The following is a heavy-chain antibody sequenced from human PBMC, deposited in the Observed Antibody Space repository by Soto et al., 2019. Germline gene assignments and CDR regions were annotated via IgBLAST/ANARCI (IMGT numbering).Heavy chain of an antibody. CDR3: ARSARPYFYYMDV. J-gene: IGHJ6*03. CDR1: GFTLSGYA. CDR2: ISSNGVGT. Sequence: EVQLAESGGGLAQPGGSLRLSCAASGFTLSGYAMDWVRQAPGKGLEYVSGISSNGVGTYYANSVQGRFTISRDNSKNTVYLQMVSLRPEDMAVYSCARSARPYFYYMDVWCKGPTVTVSS. V-gene: IGHV3-64*01. D-gene: IGHD6-6*01.